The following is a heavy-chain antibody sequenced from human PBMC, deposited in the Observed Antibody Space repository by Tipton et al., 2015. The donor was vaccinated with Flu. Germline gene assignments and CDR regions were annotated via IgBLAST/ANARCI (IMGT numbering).Heavy chain of an antibody. Sequence: TLSLTCSVSGDSIGSDYYWGWIRQPPGKGLEWIGSIHRTGVTYYNPSLKSRVSISVDRSQNQFSLNVSSETAADTAVDFCASRDYSNYVSDPKIWFDPWGQGTLVTVAS. J-gene: IGHJ5*02. CDR1: GDSIGSDYY. CDR2: IHRTGVT. V-gene: IGHV4-38-2*01. D-gene: IGHD4-11*01. CDR3: ASRDYSNYVSDPKIWFDP.